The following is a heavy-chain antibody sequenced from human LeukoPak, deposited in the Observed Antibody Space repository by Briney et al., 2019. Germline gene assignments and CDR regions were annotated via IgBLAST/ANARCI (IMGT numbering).Heavy chain of an antibody. D-gene: IGHD2-21*02. CDR2: ISAYNGNT. CDR1: GYTFTSYE. Sequence: ASVKVSCKASGYTFTSYEISWVRQAPGQGLEWMAWISAYNGNTNYAQNLQGRVTMTTDTSTSTAYMELRSLRSDDTAVYYCARGGVVVTAMPFDYWGQGTLVTVSS. V-gene: IGHV1-18*01. J-gene: IGHJ4*02. CDR3: ARGGVVVTAMPFDY.